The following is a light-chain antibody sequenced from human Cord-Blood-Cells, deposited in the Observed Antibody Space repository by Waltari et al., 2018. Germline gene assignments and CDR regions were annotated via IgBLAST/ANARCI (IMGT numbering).Light chain of an antibody. CDR1: SSDVGGYNN. CDR2: DVS. CDR3: SSYTSSSTL. Sequence: QSALTQPASVSGSPGQSITLSCTGTSSDVGGYNNVSWYQQHPGKAPKLMIYDVSNRPSGVSNRFSGSKSGNTASLTISGLQAEDEADYYCSSYTSSSTLFGGGTKLTVL. J-gene: IGLJ2*01. V-gene: IGLV2-14*01.